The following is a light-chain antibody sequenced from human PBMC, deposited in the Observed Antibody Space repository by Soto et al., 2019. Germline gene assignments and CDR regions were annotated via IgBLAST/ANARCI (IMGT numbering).Light chain of an antibody. CDR1: SSNIGSNT. V-gene: IGLV1-44*01. CDR3: AAWDDSLNEV. CDR2: SNN. J-gene: IGLJ1*01. Sequence: HFVLTQAPSASGTPLQRVTISCSGSSSNIGSNTVNWYQQLPGTAPKLLIYSNNQRPSGVPDRFSGSKSGTSASLANSGLQSEDEADYYCAAWDDSLNEVFGTGTKVTVL.